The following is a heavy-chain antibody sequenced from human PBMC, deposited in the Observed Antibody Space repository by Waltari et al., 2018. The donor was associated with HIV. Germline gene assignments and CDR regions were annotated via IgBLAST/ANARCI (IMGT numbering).Heavy chain of an antibody. J-gene: IGHJ4*02. D-gene: IGHD6-19*01. CDR2: RWNDGRKK. CDR3: ARDPGTLLIAVAGAFDY. Sequence: QVQLVESGGGVVRPGRSLRLSCAASGFSVSRYGMHWVRQAPGKGLEGVAVRWNDGRKKYYAGSVKGRFTVSSDTSKNTLYLEMNRLRAEDTAVYHCARDPGTLLIAVAGAFDYWGPGIPVTVSS. V-gene: IGHV3-33*01. CDR1: GFSVSRYG.